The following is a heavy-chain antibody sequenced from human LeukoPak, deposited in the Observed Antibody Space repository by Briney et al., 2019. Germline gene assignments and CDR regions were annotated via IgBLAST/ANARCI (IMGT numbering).Heavy chain of an antibody. Sequence: GGSLRLSCAASGFTFSDYYMSWIRQAPGKGLEWVSYISSSASTIYYADSVKGRFTISRDNAKNSLYLQMNSLRAEDTAVYYRARSSSWYCLDYWGQGTLVTVSS. CDR2: ISSSASTI. D-gene: IGHD6-13*01. CDR3: ARSSSWYCLDY. V-gene: IGHV3-11*01. CDR1: GFTFSDYY. J-gene: IGHJ4*02.